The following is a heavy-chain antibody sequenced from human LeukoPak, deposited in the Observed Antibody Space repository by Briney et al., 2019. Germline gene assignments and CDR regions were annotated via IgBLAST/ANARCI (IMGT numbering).Heavy chain of an antibody. Sequence: GRSLRLSCAASGFTFSSYGMHWVRQAPGKGLEWVAVIWYDGSNKYYADSVKGRFTISRDNSKNTLYLQMNSLRAEDTAVYYCARASIAVAGTDYWGQGTLVTVSS. CDR2: IWYDGSNK. J-gene: IGHJ4*02. CDR3: ARASIAVAGTDY. D-gene: IGHD6-19*01. V-gene: IGHV3-33*01. CDR1: GFTFSSYG.